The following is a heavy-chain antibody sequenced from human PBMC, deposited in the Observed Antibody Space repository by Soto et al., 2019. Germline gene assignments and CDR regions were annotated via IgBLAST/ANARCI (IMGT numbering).Heavy chain of an antibody. V-gene: IGHV4-61*01. J-gene: IGHJ4*02. CDR2: IYYSGST. Sequence: KTSETLSLTCDVSGASISSGSYYWSWIRQPPGKGLEWIGYIYYSGSTDYNPSLKSRVTISVDTSKNQFSLKLSSVTAADTAVYHCARDGLYCSGGSCVGYWGQGTLVTVSS. D-gene: IGHD2-15*01. CDR1: GASISSGSYY. CDR3: ARDGLYCSGGSCVGY.